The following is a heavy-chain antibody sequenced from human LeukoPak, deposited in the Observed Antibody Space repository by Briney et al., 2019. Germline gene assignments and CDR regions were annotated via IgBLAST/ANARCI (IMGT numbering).Heavy chain of an antibody. J-gene: IGHJ4*02. CDR1: GVSISSHY. CDR2: IYVSGIT. CDR3: ARGKYSYGSLDYFDY. Sequence: PSETLSLTCTVSGVSISSHYWSWLRQPPGKGPEWLGYIYVSGITNYNPSLRSRVTISGDTSKNQFSLKLSSVTAADTAVYYCARGKYSYGSLDYFDYWGQGTLVTVSS. D-gene: IGHD5-18*01. V-gene: IGHV4-4*09.